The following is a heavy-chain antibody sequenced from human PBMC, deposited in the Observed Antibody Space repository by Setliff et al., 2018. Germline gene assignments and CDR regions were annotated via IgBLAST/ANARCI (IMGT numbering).Heavy chain of an antibody. Sequence: PSETLSLTCAVYGGSFSGYYWSWIRQPPGKGLEWIGEINHSGSTNYNPSLKSRVTIPVDTSKNQFSLKLSSVTAADTAVYYCARDGRYYYDSSGYYFRYYYYGMDVWGQGTTVTVSS. CDR1: GGSFSGYY. J-gene: IGHJ6*02. D-gene: IGHD3-22*01. CDR2: INHSGST. V-gene: IGHV4-34*01. CDR3: ARDGRYYYDSSGYYFRYYYYGMDV.